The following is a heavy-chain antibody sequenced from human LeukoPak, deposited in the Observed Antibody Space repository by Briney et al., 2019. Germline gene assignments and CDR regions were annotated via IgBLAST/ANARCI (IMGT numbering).Heavy chain of an antibody. CDR3: ATFGSYDPS. CDR2: ISGSGGST. V-gene: IGHV3-23*01. Sequence: GGSLRLSCAASGFSLSSYSMNWVRQAPGKGLEWVSAISGSGGSTYYADSVKGRFTISRDNSKNTLYLQMNSLRAEDTAVYYCATFGSYDPSWGQGTLVTVSS. D-gene: IGHD1-26*01. CDR1: GFSLSSYS. J-gene: IGHJ5*02.